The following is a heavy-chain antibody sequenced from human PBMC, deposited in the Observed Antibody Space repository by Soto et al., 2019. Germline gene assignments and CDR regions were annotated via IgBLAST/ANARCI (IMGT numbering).Heavy chain of an antibody. J-gene: IGHJ5*02. D-gene: IGHD3-10*01. V-gene: IGHV1-69*02. Sequence: ASVKVSCKASGGTFSSYTISWVRQAPGQGLEWMGRIIPILGIANYAQKFQGRVTITADKSTSTAYMELSSLRSEDTAVYYCARGSTGVRGVINIREAGWFDPWGQGTLVTVSS. CDR2: IIPILGIA. CDR1: GGTFSSYT. CDR3: ARGSTGVRGVINIREAGWFDP.